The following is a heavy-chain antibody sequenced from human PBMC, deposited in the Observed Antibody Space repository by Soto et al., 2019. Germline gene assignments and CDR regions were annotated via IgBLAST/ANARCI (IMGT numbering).Heavy chain of an antibody. CDR2: IIPIFGTA. V-gene: IGHV1-69*13. CDR1: GGTFSSYA. D-gene: IGHD5-12*01. J-gene: IGHJ4*02. CDR3: ARETRGYSILDY. Sequence: SVKGSFKASGGTFSSYAISWLRQAPGQGLEWMGGIIPIFGTANYAQKFQGRVTITADESTSTAYMELSSLRSEDTAVYYCARETRGYSILDYWGQGTLVTVSS.